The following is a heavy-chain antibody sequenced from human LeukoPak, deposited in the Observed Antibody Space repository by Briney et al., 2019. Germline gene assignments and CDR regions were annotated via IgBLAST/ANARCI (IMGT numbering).Heavy chain of an antibody. V-gene: IGHV3-30*18. CDR2: ISHVGGDK. D-gene: IGHD6-13*01. J-gene: IGHJ4*02. CDR1: GFTFRSYG. CDR3: AKDAAIAAAGYYFDD. Sequence: GGSLRLSCAASGFTFRSYGMHWVRQAPGKGLEWVAVISHVGGDKYYADSVKDRFTISRDNSKNTLYLQMNSLGTEDTAVYYCAKDAAIAAAGYYFDDWGQGSLVTVSS.